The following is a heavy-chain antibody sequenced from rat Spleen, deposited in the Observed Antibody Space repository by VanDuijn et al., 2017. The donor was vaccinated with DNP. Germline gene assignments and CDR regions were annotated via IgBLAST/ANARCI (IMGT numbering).Heavy chain of an antibody. D-gene: IGHD1-11*01. J-gene: IGHJ2*01. CDR3: TKAGGYSPWYFDY. CDR1: GFTFSDYY. CDR2: ISYDGDST. V-gene: IGHV5-20*01. Sequence: EVQLVESGGGLVQPGRSLKLSCAASGFTFSDYYMAWVRQAPTKGLECVAYISYDGDSTYYGDSVKGRFTISRDNAKSTLYLQMNSLRSEDMATYYCTKAGGYSPWYFDYWGQGVMVTVSS.